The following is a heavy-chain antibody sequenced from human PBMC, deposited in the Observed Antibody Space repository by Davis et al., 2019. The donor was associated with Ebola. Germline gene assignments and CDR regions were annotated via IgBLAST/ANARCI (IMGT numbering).Heavy chain of an antibody. Sequence: SETLSLTCSVSGGSISSYYWSWIRQPPGKGLEWIGDVYDSETTNYNPSFNSRVTMSVDTTNNQFFLKLSSVTAADTAVYYCARGIRDGAGDWFDPWGQGTLVTVSS. J-gene: IGHJ5*02. CDR3: ARGIRDGAGDWFDP. CDR2: VYDSETT. D-gene: IGHD2/OR15-2a*01. CDR1: GGSISSYY. V-gene: IGHV4-59*01.